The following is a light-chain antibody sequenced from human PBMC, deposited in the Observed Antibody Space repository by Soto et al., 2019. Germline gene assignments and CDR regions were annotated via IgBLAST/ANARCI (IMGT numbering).Light chain of an antibody. CDR2: AAS. CDR3: QQLNSYPQT. J-gene: IGKJ1*01. Sequence: DIQITQSPSSLSASVGDRVTITCRASQGISTYLNWYHQKPGKAPKLLIYAASTLQSGVPSRFSGSGSGTEFTLTISSLQPEDFATYYCQQLNSYPQTFGQGTKVDIK. V-gene: IGKV1-9*01. CDR1: QGISTY.